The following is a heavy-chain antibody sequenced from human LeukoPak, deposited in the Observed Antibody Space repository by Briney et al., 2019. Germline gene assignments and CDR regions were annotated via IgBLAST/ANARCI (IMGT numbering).Heavy chain of an antibody. V-gene: IGHV4-39*01. D-gene: IGHD4-23*01. CDR1: GGSISSSSYY. CDR2: IYYSGST. Sequence: PSETLSLTCTVSGGSISSSSYYWGWIRQPPGKGLEWIGSIYYSGSTYYNPSLKSRVTISVDTSKNQFSLKLSSVTAADTAVYYCARHAGLRWYPSVRGFDYWGQGTLVTVSS. J-gene: IGHJ4*02. CDR3: ARHAGLRWYPSVRGFDY.